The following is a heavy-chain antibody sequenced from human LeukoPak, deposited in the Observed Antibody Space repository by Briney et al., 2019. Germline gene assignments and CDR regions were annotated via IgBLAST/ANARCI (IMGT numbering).Heavy chain of an antibody. J-gene: IGHJ6*02. D-gene: IGHD2-2*01. V-gene: IGHV1-46*01. Sequence: ASVKVSCKPSGYTFTSYYMHWVRQAPGRGLEWMGIINPSGGDTSYAQKFQGRVTTTRDPSTSTVYMEVVSLRPEDTAVYYCARGCRVVPGVHNVGMTSYYNGMDVWGQGTTVTVSS. CDR2: INPSGGDT. CDR3: ARGCRVVPGVHNVGMTSYYNGMDV. CDR1: GYTFTSYY.